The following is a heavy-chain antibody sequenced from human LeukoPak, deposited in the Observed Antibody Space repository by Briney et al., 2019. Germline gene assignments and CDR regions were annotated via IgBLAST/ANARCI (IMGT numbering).Heavy chain of an antibody. Sequence: SETLSLTCAVYGGSFSGYYWSWIRQPPGKGLEWIGEINHSGSTNYNPSLKSRVTISVDTSKNQFSLKLSSVTAADTAVYYCARGGRGYHYYYGMDVWGQGTTVTVS. CDR1: GGSFSGYY. CDR2: INHSGST. CDR3: ARGGRGYHYYYGMDV. D-gene: IGHD1-26*01. J-gene: IGHJ6*02. V-gene: IGHV4-34*01.